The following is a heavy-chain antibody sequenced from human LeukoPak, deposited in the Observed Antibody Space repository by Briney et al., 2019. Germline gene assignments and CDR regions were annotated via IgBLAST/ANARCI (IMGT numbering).Heavy chain of an antibody. J-gene: IGHJ6*03. CDR2: IRYDGSNK. Sequence: GGSLRLSCAASGFTFSSYGMHWVRQAPGKGLEWVAFIRYDGSNKYYADSVKGRFTISRDNSKNTLYLQMNSLRAEDTAVHYCAKEGGSAGTYYYYYMDVWGKGTTVTISS. D-gene: IGHD3-10*01. CDR3: AKEGGSAGTYYYYYMDV. CDR1: GFTFSSYG. V-gene: IGHV3-30*02.